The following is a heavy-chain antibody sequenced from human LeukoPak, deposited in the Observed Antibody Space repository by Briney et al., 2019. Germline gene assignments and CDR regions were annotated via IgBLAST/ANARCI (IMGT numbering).Heavy chain of an antibody. CDR1: GGTFSNYA. Sequence: LVKVSCKASGGTFSNYAISWVRQAPGQGLEWMGGIIPIFGTAKYTQRFQGRVTITADESTSTAYMELSSLRSEDTAVYYCARADSPSDTAMITAPGYWGQGTLVTVSS. J-gene: IGHJ4*02. CDR3: ARADSPSDTAMITAPGY. CDR2: IIPIFGTA. V-gene: IGHV1-69*01. D-gene: IGHD5-18*01.